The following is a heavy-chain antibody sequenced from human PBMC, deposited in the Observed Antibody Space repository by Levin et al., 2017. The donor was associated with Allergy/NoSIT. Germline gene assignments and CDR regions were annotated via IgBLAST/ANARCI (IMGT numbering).Heavy chain of an antibody. D-gene: IGHD5-12*01. CDR2: IYVSAGSM. Sequence: PGGSLRLSCVASGFPFNSYAMSWVRQAPGKGLEWVSAIYVSAGSMYYSDSVKGRFTISRDSSKNTLYLHMNSLRADDTAVYYCARSSRGYGTFDYWGQGTLVTVSS. CDR3: ARSSRGYGTFDY. CDR1: GFPFNSYA. J-gene: IGHJ4*02. V-gene: IGHV3-23*05.